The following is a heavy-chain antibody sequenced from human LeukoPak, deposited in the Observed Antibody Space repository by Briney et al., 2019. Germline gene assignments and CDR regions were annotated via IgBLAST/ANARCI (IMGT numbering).Heavy chain of an antibody. J-gene: IGHJ5*02. D-gene: IGHD2-15*01. CDR2: IRSKAYGGTT. CDR3: TRDQRYCSGGSCSYANWFDP. V-gene: IGHV3-49*04. Sequence: GGSLRLSCTASGFTFGDYAMSWVRQAPGKGLEWVGFIRSKAYGGTTEYAASVKGRFTISRDDSKSIAYLQMNSLKTEDTAVYHCTRDQRYCSGGSCSYANWFDPWGQGTLVTVSS. CDR1: GFTFGDYA.